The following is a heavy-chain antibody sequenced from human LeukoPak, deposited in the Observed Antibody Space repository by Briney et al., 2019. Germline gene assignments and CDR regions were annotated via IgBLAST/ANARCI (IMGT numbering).Heavy chain of an antibody. V-gene: IGHV3-33*01. CDR3: ASLGSMVRGVIGDY. CDR2: IWYDGSNK. CDR1: GFTFSSYG. J-gene: IGHJ4*02. D-gene: IGHD3-10*01. Sequence: GGSLRLSCAASGFTFSSYGMHWVRQAPGKGLEWVAVIWYDGSNKYYADSVKGRFTISRDNSKNTLYLQMNSLRAEDTAVYYCASLGSMVRGVIGDYWGQGTLVTVSS.